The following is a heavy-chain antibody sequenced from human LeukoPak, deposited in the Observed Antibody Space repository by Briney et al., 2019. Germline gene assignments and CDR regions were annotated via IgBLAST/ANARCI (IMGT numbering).Heavy chain of an antibody. CDR1: GFTFSSYG. CDR3: ATRRWLQYHFDY. J-gene: IGHJ4*02. Sequence: QPGRSLRLSCAASGFTFSSYGMHWVRQAPGKGLEWVSAISSSSSTIYYADSVKGRFTISRDNAKNSLYLQMNSLRAEDTAVYYCATRRWLQYHFDYWGQGTLVTVSS. V-gene: IGHV3-48*01. CDR2: ISSSSSTI. D-gene: IGHD5-24*01.